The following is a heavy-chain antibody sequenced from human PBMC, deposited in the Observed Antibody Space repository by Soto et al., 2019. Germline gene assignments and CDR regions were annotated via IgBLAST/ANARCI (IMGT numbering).Heavy chain of an antibody. J-gene: IGHJ5*02. Sequence: SETLSLTCAVYGGSFSGYYWSWIRQPPGKGLEWIGEINHSGSTNYNPSLKSRVTISVDTSKNQFSMKLNSVTAADTAVYYCARVRYCSGGSCYPRFDPWGQGTLVTVS. V-gene: IGHV4-34*01. D-gene: IGHD2-15*01. CDR3: ARVRYCSGGSCYPRFDP. CDR1: GGSFSGYY. CDR2: INHSGST.